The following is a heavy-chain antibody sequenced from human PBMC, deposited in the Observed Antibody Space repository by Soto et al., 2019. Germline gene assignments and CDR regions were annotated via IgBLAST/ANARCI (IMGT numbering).Heavy chain of an antibody. Sequence: GGSLRLSCAASGSTFSSYAMSWVRQAPGKGLEWVSAISGSGGSTYYADSVKGRFTISRDNSKNTLYLQMNSLRAEDTAVYYCAKAHRQLWLRLDFDYWGQGTLVTVSS. CDR1: GSTFSSYA. CDR3: AKAHRQLWLRLDFDY. CDR2: ISGSGGST. D-gene: IGHD5-18*01. J-gene: IGHJ4*02. V-gene: IGHV3-23*01.